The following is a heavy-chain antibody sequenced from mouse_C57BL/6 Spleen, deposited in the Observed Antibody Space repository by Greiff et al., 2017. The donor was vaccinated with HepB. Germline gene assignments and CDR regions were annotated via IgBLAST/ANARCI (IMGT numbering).Heavy chain of an antibody. CDR2: FYPRSGNN. CDR1: GYTFTSYG. CDR3: ARAPPYYGSSYWYFDV. Sequence: VMLVESGAELARPGASVKLSCKASGYTFTSYGISWVKQRTGQGLEWIGEFYPRSGNNYYNENFKGKATLTADKSSSTAYMELRSLTSEDSAVYFCARAPPYYGSSYWYFDVWGTGTTVTVSS. J-gene: IGHJ1*03. V-gene: IGHV1-81*01. D-gene: IGHD1-1*01.